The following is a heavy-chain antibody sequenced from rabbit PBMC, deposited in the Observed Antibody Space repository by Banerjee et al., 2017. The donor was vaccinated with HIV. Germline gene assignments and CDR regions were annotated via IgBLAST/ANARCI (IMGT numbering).Heavy chain of an antibody. D-gene: IGHD7-1*01. CDR2: IGTDYVTS. V-gene: IGHV1S45*01. Sequence: QEQLEESGGDLVKPGASLTLTCTASGFSFSSGYDMCWVRQAPGKGLEWIACIGTDYVTSYYASWAKGRFTISKTSSTVTLQMTSLTAADTATYFCARDYSGYSVFQLWGPGTLVTVS. CDR1: GFSFSSGYD. J-gene: IGHJ4*01. CDR3: ARDYSGYSVFQL.